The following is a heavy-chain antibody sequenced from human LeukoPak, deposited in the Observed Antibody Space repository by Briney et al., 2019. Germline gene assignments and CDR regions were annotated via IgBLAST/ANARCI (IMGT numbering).Heavy chain of an antibody. CDR2: IYYSGST. D-gene: IGHD3-10*01. J-gene: IGHJ4*02. CDR3: ASCPWFGEDVGY. V-gene: IGHV4-39*07. Sequence: PSETLSLTCTVSGGSISSSSYYWGWIRQPPGKGLECIGSIYYSGSTYYNPSLKSRVTISVDTSKNQFSLKLSSVTAADTAVYYCASCPWFGEDVGYWGRGTLVTVSS. CDR1: GGSISSSSYY.